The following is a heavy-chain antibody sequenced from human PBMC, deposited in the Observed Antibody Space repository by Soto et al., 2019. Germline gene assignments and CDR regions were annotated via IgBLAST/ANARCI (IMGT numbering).Heavy chain of an antibody. CDR3: AREYYYGSGSYWIVGPDWFDP. D-gene: IGHD3-10*01. Sequence: QLQLQESGPGLVKPSETLSLTCTVSGGSISSSSYYWGWIRQPPGKGLEWIGSIYYSGSTSYNPSLKSRVTISVDTSKNQFSLKLSSVTAADTAVYYCAREYYYGSGSYWIVGPDWFDPWGQGTLVTVSS. J-gene: IGHJ5*02. V-gene: IGHV4-39*02. CDR2: IYYSGST. CDR1: GGSISSSSYY.